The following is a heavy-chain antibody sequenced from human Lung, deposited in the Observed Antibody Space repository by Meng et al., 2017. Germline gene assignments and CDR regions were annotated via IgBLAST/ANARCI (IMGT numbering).Heavy chain of an antibody. CDR1: AFTFSSCS. V-gene: IGHV3-21*02. J-gene: IGHJ4*02. Sequence: EVQRVESGGGLVKPVGSLSLSCAASAFTFSSCSMNWVRQAPGKGLEWVSSISSSSSYIYYADSVKGRFTISRDNAKNALYLQMNSLRAEDTAVDYCARLPLIWFGESHDIDYWGQGTLVTVSS. CDR3: ARLPLIWFGESHDIDY. D-gene: IGHD3-10*01. CDR2: ISSSSSYI.